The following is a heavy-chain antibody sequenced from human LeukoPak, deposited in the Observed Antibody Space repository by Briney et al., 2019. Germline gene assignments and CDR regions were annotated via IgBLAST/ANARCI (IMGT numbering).Heavy chain of an antibody. J-gene: IGHJ4*02. CDR3: ARVRRDGYKEDYFDY. D-gene: IGHD5-24*01. CDR2: IIPIFGTA. Sequence: SVKVSCKASGYTFTSYGISWVRQAPGQGLEWMGGIIPIFGTANYAQKFQGRVTITADESTSTAYMELSSLRSEDTAVYYCARVRRDGYKEDYFDYWGQGTLVTVSS. CDR1: GYTFTSYG. V-gene: IGHV1-69*13.